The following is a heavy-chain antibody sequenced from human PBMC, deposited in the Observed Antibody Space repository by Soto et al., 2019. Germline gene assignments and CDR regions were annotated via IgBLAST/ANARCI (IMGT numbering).Heavy chain of an antibody. J-gene: IGHJ4*02. CDR2: IIPILGIA. V-gene: IGHV1-69*02. D-gene: IGHD3-10*01. Sequence: QVQLVQSGAEVKKPGSSVKVSCKASGGTFSSYTISWVRQAPGQGLEWMGRIIPILGIANYAQKFQGRVTSTADKSTSTAYMELSSLRSEDTAVYYCARGAMVRGTSFDYWGQGTLVTVSS. CDR3: ARGAMVRGTSFDY. CDR1: GGTFSSYT.